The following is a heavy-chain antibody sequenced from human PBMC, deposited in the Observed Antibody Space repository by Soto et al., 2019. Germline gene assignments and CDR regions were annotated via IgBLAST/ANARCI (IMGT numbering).Heavy chain of an antibody. V-gene: IGHV3-21*01. D-gene: IGHD2-15*01. Sequence: GGSLRLSCAASGFTFSTYSMNWVRQAPGKGLEWVSSISSSSAYIYYADSVRGQFTISRDNAKNSLYLQMNSLRAEDTAVYYCARDGQPATGYCSGGSCYLYGMDVWGQGTTVTVSS. CDR3: ARDGQPATGYCSGGSCYLYGMDV. CDR1: GFTFSTYS. CDR2: ISSSSAYI. J-gene: IGHJ6*02.